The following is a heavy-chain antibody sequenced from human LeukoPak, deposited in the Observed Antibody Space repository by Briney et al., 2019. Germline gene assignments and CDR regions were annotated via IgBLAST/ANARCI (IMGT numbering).Heavy chain of an antibody. Sequence: WASVKVSCKASGYTFTGYYMHWVRQAPGQGLEWMGRINPNSGGTNYAQKFQGRVTITADESTSTAYMELSSLRSEDTAVYYCASGEGGAAFDIWGQGTMVTVSS. CDR3: ASGEGGAAFDI. CDR1: GYTFTGYY. D-gene: IGHD3-10*01. CDR2: INPNSGGT. V-gene: IGHV1-2*06. J-gene: IGHJ3*02.